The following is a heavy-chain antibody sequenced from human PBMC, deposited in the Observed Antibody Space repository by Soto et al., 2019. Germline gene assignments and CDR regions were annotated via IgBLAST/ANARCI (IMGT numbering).Heavy chain of an antibody. Sequence: QITLKESGPTLVKPTQTLTLTCTFSGFSLSTSGVGVGWIRQPPGKALEWLALIYWDDDKRYSPSLKSRLTITKHTSKNQVVLTMTNMDTVDTATYYCAHKPGGGSHWHYWGQGTLVTVSS. CDR3: AHKPGGGSHWHY. CDR2: IYWDDDK. J-gene: IGHJ4*02. CDR1: GFSLSTSGVG. D-gene: IGHD1-26*01. V-gene: IGHV2-5*02.